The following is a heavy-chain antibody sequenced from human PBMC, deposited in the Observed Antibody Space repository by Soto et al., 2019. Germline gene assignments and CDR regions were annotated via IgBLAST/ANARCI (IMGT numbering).Heavy chain of an antibody. V-gene: IGHV4-59*01. D-gene: IGHD6-19*01. CDR2: IYYSGST. Sequence: SETLSLTCTVSGGSISSYYWSWIRQPPGKGLEWIGYIYYSGSTNYNPSLKSRVTISVDTSKNQFSLKLSSVTAADTAVYYCARVGGVAVAGAFDIWGQGTMVTVSS. J-gene: IGHJ3*02. CDR1: GGSISSYY. CDR3: ARVGGVAVAGAFDI.